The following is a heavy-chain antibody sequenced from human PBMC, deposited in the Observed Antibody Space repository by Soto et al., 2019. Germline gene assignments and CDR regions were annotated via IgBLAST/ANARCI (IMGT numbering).Heavy chain of an antibody. V-gene: IGHV4-59*01. CDR3: AAPPRY. CDR1: GASISSYY. Sequence: QVQLQESGPGLVKPSETLSLTCSVSGASISSYYWNWIRQPPGKGLEWIGYMHDSGSTSYNPSLKSRVTTSVDTSRNQLSLKLTSVTAADTAVYYCAAPPRYWGQGILVTVSS. CDR2: MHDSGST. J-gene: IGHJ4*02. D-gene: IGHD6-6*01.